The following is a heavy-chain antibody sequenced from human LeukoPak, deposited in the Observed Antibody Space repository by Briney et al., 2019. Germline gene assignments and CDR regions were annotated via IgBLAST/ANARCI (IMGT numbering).Heavy chain of an antibody. CDR1: GLTFSSYG. Sequence: PGGSLRLSCAASGLTFSSYGMHWVRQAPGKGLEWVAVISYDGSNKYYADSVKGRFTISRDNSKNTLYLQMNSLRAEDTAVYYCAKFAGATDPLFDYWGQGTLVTVSS. J-gene: IGHJ4*02. D-gene: IGHD1-26*01. CDR2: ISYDGSNK. CDR3: AKFAGATDPLFDY. V-gene: IGHV3-30*18.